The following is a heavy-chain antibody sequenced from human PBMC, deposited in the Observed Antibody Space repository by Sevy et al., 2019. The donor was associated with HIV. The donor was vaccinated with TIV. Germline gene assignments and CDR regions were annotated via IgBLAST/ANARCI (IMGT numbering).Heavy chain of an antibody. D-gene: IGHD6-19*01. J-gene: IGHJ5*02. CDR2: VTPNSGAT. V-gene: IGHV1-2*06. Sequence: ASVKVSCKASRSTFVSNDINWLRQAPGQGLEWMGRVTPNSGATSYAQKFQDRVAMTMDTSINTAYMELSGLKSDDTATYYCAGQSLGWYNWFDPWGQGTLVTVSS. CDR1: RSTFVSND. CDR3: AGQSLGWYNWFDP.